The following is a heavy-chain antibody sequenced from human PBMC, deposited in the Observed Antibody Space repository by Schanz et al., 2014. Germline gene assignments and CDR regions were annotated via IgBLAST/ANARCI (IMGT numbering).Heavy chain of an antibody. CDR1: GGTFSSYA. Sequence: QVQLVQSGAEVKKPGPSVKVSCKSSGGTFSSYAISWVRQAPGQGLEWMGRIIPILGIATYAQKFQGRLTITADKSTSTAYMELSSLRSEDTAVYYCARAFGGYDPAGALDYWGQGTLVTVSS. CDR3: ARAFGGYDPAGALDY. J-gene: IGHJ4*02. V-gene: IGHV1-69*04. D-gene: IGHD5-12*01. CDR2: IIPILGIA.